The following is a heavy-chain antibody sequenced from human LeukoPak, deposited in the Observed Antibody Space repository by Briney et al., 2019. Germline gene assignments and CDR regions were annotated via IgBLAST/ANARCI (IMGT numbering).Heavy chain of an antibody. D-gene: IGHD3-10*01. CDR2: IYYSRST. CDR1: GGSISSSSYY. Sequence: SETLSLTCTVSGGSISSSSYYWGWIRQPPGKGLEWIGSIYYSRSTYYNPSLKSRVTISVDTSKNQFSLKLSSVTAADTAVYYCARESDRRGAFDIWGQGTMVTVSS. V-gene: IGHV4-39*02. J-gene: IGHJ3*02. CDR3: ARESDRRGAFDI.